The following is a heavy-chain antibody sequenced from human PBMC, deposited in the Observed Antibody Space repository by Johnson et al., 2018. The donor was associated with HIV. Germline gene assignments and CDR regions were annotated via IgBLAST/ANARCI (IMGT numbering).Heavy chain of an antibody. CDR3: ARVGSNSSSFDAFDI. D-gene: IGHD6-6*01. V-gene: IGHV3-15*01. J-gene: IGHJ3*02. CDR2: LKSKTDGGTT. CDR1: GITFSNAW. Sequence: VQLVESGGGVVQPGRSLRLSCADSGITFSNAWMSWVRQAPGKGLEWVGRLKSKTDGGTTDYAAPVKGRFTISRDDSINTLYLQMNSLKTEDTAVYYCARVGSNSSSFDAFDIWGQGTMVTVSS.